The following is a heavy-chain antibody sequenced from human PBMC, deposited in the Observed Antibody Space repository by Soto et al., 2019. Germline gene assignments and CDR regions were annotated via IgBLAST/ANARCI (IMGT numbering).Heavy chain of an antibody. D-gene: IGHD3-16*02. CDR2: IFSNDEK. J-gene: IGHJ4*02. CDR1: GFSLSNARMG. Sequence: QVTLKESGPVLVKPTETLTLTCTVSGFSLSNARMGVSWIRQPPGKALEWLAHIFSNDEKSYSTSLKSRLTISKDTSKSQVVITMTNMEPVDTATYYGARISYDYIWGSYRPEFDYWGQGTLVTVS. CDR3: ARISYDYIWGSYRPEFDY. V-gene: IGHV2-26*01.